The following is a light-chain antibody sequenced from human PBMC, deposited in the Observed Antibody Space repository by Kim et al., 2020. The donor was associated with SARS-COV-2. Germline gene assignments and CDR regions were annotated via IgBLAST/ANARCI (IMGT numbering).Light chain of an antibody. CDR2: DAS. Sequence: EIVMTQFPATLSVPPGERATLSCRASQSVSSNVAWYQQKPGQAPRLLIYDASTRATGIPARFSGSGSGTEFTLTISSLQSEDLAVYHCQQYDDWPPWTFGQGTKVEIK. J-gene: IGKJ1*01. CDR3: QQYDDWPPWT. V-gene: IGKV3-15*01. CDR1: QSVSSN.